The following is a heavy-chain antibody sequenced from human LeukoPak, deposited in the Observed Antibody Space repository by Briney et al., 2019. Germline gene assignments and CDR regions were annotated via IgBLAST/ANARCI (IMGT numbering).Heavy chain of an antibody. CDR3: AKTPETYYYDFSGYYYYFDY. V-gene: IGHV3-23*01. CDR2: IGGSGGGT. D-gene: IGHD3-22*01. J-gene: IGHJ4*02. Sequence: GESLTLSCAASGFTFSNYAMSWVRQAPGKGLEWVSAIGGSGGGTYYADSVKGRFTISRDNSKNTLYLQMTGLRAEDTAIYYCAKTPETYYYDFSGYYYYFDYWGQGTLVTDSS. CDR1: GFTFSNYA.